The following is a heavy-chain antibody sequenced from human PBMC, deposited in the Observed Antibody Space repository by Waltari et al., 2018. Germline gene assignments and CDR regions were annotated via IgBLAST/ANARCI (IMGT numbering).Heavy chain of an antibody. CDR2: INPNSGGT. D-gene: IGHD6-13*01. V-gene: IGHV1-2*02. J-gene: IGHJ6*03. CDR3: AREAAAGTNYYYYMDV. CDR1: GYTFTGNY. Sequence: QVQLVQSGAEVKKPGASVKVSCKASGYTFTGNYLPWGRTAAGQGLEWMGWINPNSGGTNYAQKFQGRVTMTRDTSISTAYMELSRLRSDDTAVYYCAREAAAGTNYYYYMDVWGKGTTVTVSS.